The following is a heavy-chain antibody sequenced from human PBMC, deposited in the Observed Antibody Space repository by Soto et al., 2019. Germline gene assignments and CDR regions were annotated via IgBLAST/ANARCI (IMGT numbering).Heavy chain of an antibody. CDR2: IYSGGYT. Sequence: EVQLVESGGDLVQRGGSLRLSCAASGFDVSNTDMSWVRQAPGKGLEWVSVIYSGGYTNYADSVKGRFIVSRDSPKNTLYLQMDSLRAEDTAVYYCAREAIIVIPALEYYFDYWGQGTLVTVSS. V-gene: IGHV3-66*01. CDR1: GFDVSNTD. D-gene: IGHD2-15*01. CDR3: AREAIIVIPALEYYFDY. J-gene: IGHJ4*02.